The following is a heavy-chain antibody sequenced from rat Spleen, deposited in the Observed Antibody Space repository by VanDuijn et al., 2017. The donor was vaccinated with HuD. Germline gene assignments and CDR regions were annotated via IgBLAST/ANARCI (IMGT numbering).Heavy chain of an antibody. CDR1: GLSLTSNS. V-gene: IGHV2-47*01. D-gene: IGHD5-1*01. Sequence: QVQLKESGPGLVQPSQTLSLTCTVSGLSLTSNSVSWIRQPPGKGLEWMGVIWNNGGTDYNSAIKSRRTSSRDTSKSQVFLKMNSLPTEDTAMYFCARELGGNFDYWGQGVMVTVSS. CDR2: IWNNGGT. CDR3: ARELGGNFDY. J-gene: IGHJ2*01.